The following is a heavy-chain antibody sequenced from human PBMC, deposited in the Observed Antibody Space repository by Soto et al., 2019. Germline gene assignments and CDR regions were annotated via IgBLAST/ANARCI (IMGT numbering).Heavy chain of an antibody. Sequence: QVQLVQSGAEVKKPGSSVKVSCKASGGTFSSYAISWVRQAPGQGLEWMGGIIPIFGTANYAQKFQGRVRITADESPSTAYMELSSLRSEDTAVYYCASPQSSIAAAGTYYYYGMDVWGQGTTVTVSS. D-gene: IGHD6-13*01. CDR3: ASPQSSIAAAGTYYYYGMDV. V-gene: IGHV1-69*01. J-gene: IGHJ6*02. CDR1: GGTFSSYA. CDR2: IIPIFGTA.